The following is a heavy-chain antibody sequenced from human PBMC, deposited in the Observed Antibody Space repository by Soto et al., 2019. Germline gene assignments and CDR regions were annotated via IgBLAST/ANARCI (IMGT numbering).Heavy chain of an antibody. D-gene: IGHD2-15*01. V-gene: IGHV3-74*01. CDR3: ARDQKPVPHCSGGSCYSQNYYYMDV. Sequence: GGSLRLSCAASGFTFSSYWMHWVRQAPGKGLVWVSRINSDGSSTSYADSVKGRFTISRDNAKNTLYLQMNSLRAEDTAVYYCARDQKPVPHCSGGSCYSQNYYYMDVWGKGTTVTVSS. CDR2: INSDGSST. J-gene: IGHJ6*03. CDR1: GFTFSSYW.